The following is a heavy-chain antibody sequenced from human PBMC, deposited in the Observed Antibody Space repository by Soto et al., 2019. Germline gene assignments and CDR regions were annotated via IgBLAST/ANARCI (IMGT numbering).Heavy chain of an antibody. CDR1: GYTFTGYY. D-gene: IGHD6-19*01. CDR2: INPNSGGT. Sequence: QVQLVQSGAEVKKPGASVKVSCKASGYTFTGYYMHWVRQAPGQGLEWMGWINPNSGGTNYAQKFQGWVTMTRDTSISTAYMELSRLRSDDTAVYSCARDHSGGWYGGGFDPWGQGTLVTVSS. J-gene: IGHJ5*02. CDR3: ARDHSGGWYGGGFDP. V-gene: IGHV1-2*04.